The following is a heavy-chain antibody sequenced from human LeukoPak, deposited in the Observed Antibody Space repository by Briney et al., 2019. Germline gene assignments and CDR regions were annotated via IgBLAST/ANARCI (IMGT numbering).Heavy chain of an antibody. D-gene: IGHD2-2*01. CDR1: GFTFSSYW. CDR3: ARDVGGAVPQFDY. J-gene: IGHJ4*02. Sequence: GGSLRLSCAASGFTFSSYWMSWVRQAPGKGLEWVANIKQDGSGKYYVNSVKGRFTISRDNAKNSLYLQMNSLRAEDTAVYYCARDVGGAVPQFDYWGQGTLVTVSS. CDR2: IKQDGSGK. V-gene: IGHV3-7*01.